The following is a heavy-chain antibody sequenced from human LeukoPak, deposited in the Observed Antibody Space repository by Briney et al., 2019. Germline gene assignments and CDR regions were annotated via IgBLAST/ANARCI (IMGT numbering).Heavy chain of an antibody. CDR2: IYPGDSDT. Sequence: GESLKISCQGSGYSFSTYWITWVRQMPGKGLEWMGIIYPGDSDTRYSPSFQGQVTISADKSISTAYLQWSSLKAPDTAMYYCARRGPSSGRDNWFDPWGQGTLVTVSS. V-gene: IGHV5-51*01. CDR1: GYSFSTYW. J-gene: IGHJ5*02. CDR3: ARRGPSSGRDNWFDP. D-gene: IGHD6-19*01.